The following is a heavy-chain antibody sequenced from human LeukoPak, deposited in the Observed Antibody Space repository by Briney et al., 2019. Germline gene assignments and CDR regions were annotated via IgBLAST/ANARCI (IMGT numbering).Heavy chain of an antibody. J-gene: IGHJ6*03. CDR1: GGSISSYY. CDR3: ARRVIFNYYYMDV. Sequence: SETLSLTCTVSGGSISSYYWSWIRQPPGKGLEWIGYIYTSGSTNYNPSLKSRVTISVDTSKNQFSLKLSSVTAADTAVYYCARRVIFNYYYMDVWGKGTTVTVSS. CDR2: IYTSGST. D-gene: IGHD3-3*01. V-gene: IGHV4-4*09.